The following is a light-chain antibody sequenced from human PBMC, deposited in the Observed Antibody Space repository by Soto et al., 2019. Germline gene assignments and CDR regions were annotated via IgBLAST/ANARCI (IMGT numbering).Light chain of an antibody. Sequence: AIQMTQSPTSLSASVGDRVIITCRASQDISKDLGWYQQKPGKAPKFLIYSATSTLSGVPSTFSGSGFGTDFTLTISSLQPEDFATYYCLQDHDYPRTFGQGTKVEF. V-gene: IGKV1-6*01. CDR1: QDISKD. CDR3: LQDHDYPRT. CDR2: SAT. J-gene: IGKJ1*01.